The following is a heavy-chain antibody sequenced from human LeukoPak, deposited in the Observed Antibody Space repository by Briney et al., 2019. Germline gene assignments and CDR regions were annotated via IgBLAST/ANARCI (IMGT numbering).Heavy chain of an antibody. CDR3: ARLFYYDSSGYYYVWDYYFDY. Sequence: SETLSLTCTVSGGSISSYYWSWIRQPPGKGLEWIGYIYYSGSTNYNPSLKSRVTISVDTSKNQFSLKLSSVTAADTAVYYCARLFYYDSSGYYYVWDYYFDYWGQGTLVTVSS. J-gene: IGHJ4*02. CDR1: GGSISSYY. CDR2: IYYSGST. V-gene: IGHV4-59*08. D-gene: IGHD3-22*01.